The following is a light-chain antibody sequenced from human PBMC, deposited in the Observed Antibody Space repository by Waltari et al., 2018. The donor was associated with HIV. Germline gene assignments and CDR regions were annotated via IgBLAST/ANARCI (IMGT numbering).Light chain of an antibody. CDR3: QSYDSSLSGLV. Sequence: QSVLTQPPSVSGAPGQRVTISCPGSSSNIGAGSDVPVYQQLPGTSPKLLITGNNNRPSGVPDRFSGSKSGTSASRAITGLQAEDEADYYCQSYDSSLSGLVFGEGTKLTVL. CDR1: SSNIGAGSD. V-gene: IGLV1-40*01. J-gene: IGLJ2*01. CDR2: GNN.